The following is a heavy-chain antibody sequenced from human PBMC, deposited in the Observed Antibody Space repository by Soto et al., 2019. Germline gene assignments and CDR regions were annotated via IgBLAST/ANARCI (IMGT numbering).Heavy chain of an antibody. D-gene: IGHD3-22*01. CDR3: ARGPYYDSSGYPASFGY. CDR2: INPIFGTA. Sequence: SVKVSCKASGDTFTGYYMHWVRQAPGQGLEWMGWINPIFGTANYAQKFQGRVTITADESTSTAYMELSSLRSEDTAVYYCARGPYYDSSGYPASFGYWGQGTLVTVSS. J-gene: IGHJ4*02. CDR1: GDTFTGYY. V-gene: IGHV1-69*13.